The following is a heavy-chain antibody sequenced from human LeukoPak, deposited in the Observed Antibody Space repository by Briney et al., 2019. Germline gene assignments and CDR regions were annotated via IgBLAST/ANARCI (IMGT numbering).Heavy chain of an antibody. D-gene: IGHD3-3*01. CDR3: ARTYYDFWSGYYPSNYFDY. J-gene: IGHJ4*02. CDR1: GYTFTGYY. V-gene: IGHV1-18*04. CDR2: ISAYNGNT. Sequence: PAASVKVSCKASGYTFTGYYMHWVRQAPGQGLEWMGWISAYNGNTNYAQKLQGRVTMTTDTSTSTAYMELRSLRSDDTAVYYCARTYYDFWSGYYPSNYFDYWGQGTLVTVSS.